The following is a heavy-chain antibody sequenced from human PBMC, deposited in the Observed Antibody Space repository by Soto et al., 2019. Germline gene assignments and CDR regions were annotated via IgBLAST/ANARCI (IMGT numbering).Heavy chain of an antibody. CDR3: ARGGRVMHYGDYDFDY. Sequence: SETLSLTCAVYGGSFSGYYWSWIRQPPGKGLEWIGEINHSGSTNYNPSLKSRVTISVDTSKNQFSLKLSSVTAADTAVYYCARGGRVMHYGDYDFDYWGQGTLVTVSS. J-gene: IGHJ4*02. CDR2: INHSGST. CDR1: GGSFSGYY. D-gene: IGHD4-17*01. V-gene: IGHV4-34*01.